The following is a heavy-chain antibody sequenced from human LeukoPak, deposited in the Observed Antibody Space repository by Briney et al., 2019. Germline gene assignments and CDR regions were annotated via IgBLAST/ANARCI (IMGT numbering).Heavy chain of an antibody. V-gene: IGHV3-21*01. Sequence: GGSLRLSCAASGFTFSSYSMNWVRQAPGKGLEWVSSISSSSSYIYYADSVKGRFTISRDNAKNSLYLQMNSLGAEDTAVYYCAREVTDYYDSSGYYYGLIDSWGQGTLVTVSS. D-gene: IGHD3-22*01. CDR1: GFTFSSYS. J-gene: IGHJ4*02. CDR3: AREVTDYYDSSGYYYGLIDS. CDR2: ISSSSSYI.